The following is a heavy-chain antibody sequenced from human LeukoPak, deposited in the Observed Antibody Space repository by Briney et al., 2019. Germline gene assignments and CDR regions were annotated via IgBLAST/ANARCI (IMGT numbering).Heavy chain of an antibody. CDR1: GFTVSSNY. Sequence: GGSLRLSCAASGFTVSSNYMSRVRQAPGKGLEWVSVIYSGGSTYYADSVKGRFTISRDNSKSTLYIQMNSLRAEDTAVYYCARAKPKNMVRGLIMRRESRYYFDYWGQGTLVTVSS. D-gene: IGHD3-10*01. CDR3: ARAKPKNMVRGLIMRRESRYYFDY. J-gene: IGHJ4*02. CDR2: IYSGGST. V-gene: IGHV3-53*01.